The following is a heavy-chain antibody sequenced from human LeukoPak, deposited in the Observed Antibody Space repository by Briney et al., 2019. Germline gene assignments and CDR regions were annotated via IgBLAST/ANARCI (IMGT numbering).Heavy chain of an antibody. CDR3: ARVGYVWGSYRYGG. CDR1: RFTHSRYS. J-gene: IGHJ4*02. Sequence: GGSLRHSCAASRFTHSRYSMNWIRQAPGQEPERVSYISSSSSTIYYADSVKGRFTISRDNAKNSLYLQMNSLRDEDTAVYYCARVGYVWGSYRYGGWGQGTLVTVSS. CDR2: ISSSSSTI. D-gene: IGHD3-16*02. V-gene: IGHV3-48*02.